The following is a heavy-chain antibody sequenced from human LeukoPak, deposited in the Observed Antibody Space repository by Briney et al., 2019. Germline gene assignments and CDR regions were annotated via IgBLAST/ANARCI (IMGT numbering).Heavy chain of an antibody. Sequence: GGSLRLSCAASGFTFSSFGMNWVRQAPGKGLEWVSYIRTDSSTLYYADSVKGRFTISRDNAKNSLYLQMNSLRVEDTAVYYCAKYYGSGSSSPFEHWGQGALVTVSS. V-gene: IGHV3-48*04. D-gene: IGHD3-10*01. CDR2: IRTDSSTL. CDR1: GFTFSSFG. CDR3: AKYYGSGSSSPFEH. J-gene: IGHJ4*02.